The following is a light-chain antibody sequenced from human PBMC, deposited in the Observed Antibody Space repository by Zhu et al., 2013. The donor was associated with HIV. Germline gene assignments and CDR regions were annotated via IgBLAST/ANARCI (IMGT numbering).Light chain of an antibody. V-gene: IGKV1-5*03. Sequence: DTQMTQSPSTLSASVGDRVTMTCRASQSVSTWVAWYQHKPGKAPKLLIYKASSLQSGVPSRFSGRGSGTEFTLTITSLQPDDFATYYCQHVNSNAAFGPGTKVDV. J-gene: IGKJ3*01. CDR1: QSVSTW. CDR3: QHVNSNAA. CDR2: KAS.